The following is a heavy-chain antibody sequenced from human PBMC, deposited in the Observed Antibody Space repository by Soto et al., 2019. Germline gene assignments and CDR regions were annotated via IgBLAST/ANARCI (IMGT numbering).Heavy chain of an antibody. CDR3: ATNGPPPYYSCGMDG. Sequence: QGQLVQSGPEVKKPGASVKVSCKASGYTFSRYGISWVRQAPGQGLEWMGWVSGYKGDTKYAQKDTGRVTMTMDTSTYTANMELRSLSSDDTAKYYCATNGPPPYYSCGMDGWGQGTTVTVSS. CDR2: VSGYKGDT. V-gene: IGHV1-18*01. CDR1: GYTFSRYG. J-gene: IGHJ6*02. D-gene: IGHD2-8*01.